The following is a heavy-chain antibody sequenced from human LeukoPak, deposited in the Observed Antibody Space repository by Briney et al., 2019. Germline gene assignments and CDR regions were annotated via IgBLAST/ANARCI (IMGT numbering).Heavy chain of an antibody. J-gene: IGHJ4*02. CDR2: INPNSGGT. Sequence: ASVKVSCKASGYTFTGYYMHWVRQAPGQGLECLGWINPNSGGTNYAQKFQGRVTMTSDTSISTAYMDVSRMSSRDAAGYYGARHPPGRSYYDSWAPRTPVNVSS. V-gene: IGHV1-2*02. CDR3: ARHPPGRSYYDS. CDR1: GYTFTGYY.